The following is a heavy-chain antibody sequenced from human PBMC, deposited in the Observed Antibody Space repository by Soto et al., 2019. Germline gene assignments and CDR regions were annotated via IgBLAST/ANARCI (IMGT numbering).Heavy chain of an antibody. V-gene: IGHV3-30*18. CDR3: AKEGSGGSTFVRWVYYYMDV. CDR2: ISYDGSNK. CDR1: GFTFSSYG. D-gene: IGHD2-15*01. Sequence: GGSLRLSCAASGFTFSSYGMHWVRQAPGKGLEWVAVISYDGSNKYYADSVKGRFTISRDNSKNTLYLQMNSLRAEDTAVYYCAKEGSGGSTFVRWVYYYMDVWGKGTTVTVSS. J-gene: IGHJ6*03.